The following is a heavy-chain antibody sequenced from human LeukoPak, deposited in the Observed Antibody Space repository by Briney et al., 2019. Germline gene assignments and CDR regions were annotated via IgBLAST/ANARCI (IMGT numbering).Heavy chain of an antibody. V-gene: IGHV3-53*01. CDR1: GFTVSSNY. CDR3: ARGGVVVPFDY. Sequence: GGSLRLSCAASGFTVSSNYMSWVRQAPGKGLEWVSVIYSGGSTYYADSVRGRFTISRDNSKNTLYLQMNSLRAEDTAVYYCARGGVVVPFDYWGQGTLVTVSS. CDR2: IYSGGST. D-gene: IGHD3-22*01. J-gene: IGHJ4*02.